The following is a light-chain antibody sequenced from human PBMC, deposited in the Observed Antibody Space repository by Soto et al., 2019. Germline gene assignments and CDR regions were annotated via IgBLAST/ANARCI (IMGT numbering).Light chain of an antibody. CDR1: QSVSSSY. V-gene: IGKV3-20*01. J-gene: IGKJ1*01. Sequence: EIVLTQSPGTLSLSPGERATLSCRASQSVSSSYLVWHQQKPGQAPRLLIYAASRRATGMPDRFSGSGSGTDFTLTNSRLEPEDFAVYFCQQYGSSPWTVGQGTKVDSK. CDR2: AAS. CDR3: QQYGSSPWT.